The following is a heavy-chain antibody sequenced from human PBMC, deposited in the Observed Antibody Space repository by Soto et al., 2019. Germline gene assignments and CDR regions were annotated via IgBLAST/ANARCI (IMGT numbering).Heavy chain of an antibody. D-gene: IGHD5-12*01. CDR3: TRIRLYSGYDASPYYGMDV. J-gene: IGHJ6*02. V-gene: IGHV3-73*01. CDR2: IRSKANSYAT. CDR1: GFTFSDAA. Sequence: PGGSLRLSCAASGFTFSDAAMHWVRQASGKGMEWVGRIRSKANSYATAYAASVKGRFTITRDDSKKTEYLQMNSLKTEDTAVYYCTRIRLYSGYDASPYYGMDVWGQGTTVTVSS.